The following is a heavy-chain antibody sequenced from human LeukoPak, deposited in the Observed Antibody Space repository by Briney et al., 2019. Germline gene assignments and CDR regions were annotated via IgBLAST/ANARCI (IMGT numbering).Heavy chain of an antibody. CDR2: INPNSGGT. CDR1: GYTFTGYY. J-gene: IGHJ4*02. Sequence: ASVKVSCKASGYTFTGYYTHWVRQAPGQGPEWMGWINPNSGGTNYAQKFQGRVTMTRDTSISTAYMELNSLKSDDTAVYYCARRCSYAYGYLDYWGQGTLVTVSS. V-gene: IGHV1-2*02. D-gene: IGHD5-18*01. CDR3: ARRCSYAYGYLDY.